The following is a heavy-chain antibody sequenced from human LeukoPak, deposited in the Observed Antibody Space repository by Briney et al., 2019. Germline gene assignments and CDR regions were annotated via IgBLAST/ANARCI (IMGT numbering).Heavy chain of an antibody. J-gene: IGHJ4*02. CDR2: IYPRDSDT. Sequence: GESLKISCKGSGYTFTSYWIGWVLQMPGKGREWMGVIYPRDSDTRYSPSFEGQVTISADKSISTAYLQWSSLKASDTAIYYCARHGEDNYGYAYWGQGTLVTVSS. CDR1: GYTFTSYW. V-gene: IGHV5-51*01. CDR3: ARHGEDNYGYAY. D-gene: IGHD5-18*01.